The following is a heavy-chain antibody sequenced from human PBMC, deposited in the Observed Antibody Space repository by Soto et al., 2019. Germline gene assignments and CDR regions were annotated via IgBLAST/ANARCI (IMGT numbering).Heavy chain of an antibody. D-gene: IGHD3-22*01. CDR2: ISAYNGNT. Sequence: GASVKVSCKASGYTFTSYGISWVRQAPGQGLEWMGWISAYNGNTNYAQKLQGRVTITTDTSTSTAYMELSSLRSEDTAVYYCARGYYYDSSFDYWGQGTLVTVSS. V-gene: IGHV1-18*01. CDR3: ARGYYYDSSFDY. CDR1: GYTFTSYG. J-gene: IGHJ4*02.